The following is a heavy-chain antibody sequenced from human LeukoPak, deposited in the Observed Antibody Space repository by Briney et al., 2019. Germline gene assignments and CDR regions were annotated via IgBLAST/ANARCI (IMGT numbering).Heavy chain of an antibody. CDR3: ARDKGNYYDSSGFDY. CDR1: RFTFSSYE. CDR2: IYSGGST. J-gene: IGHJ4*02. V-gene: IGHV3-66*01. D-gene: IGHD3-22*01. Sequence: GGSLRLSCAASRFTFSSYEMNWVRQAPGKGLEWVSVIYSGGSTYYADSVKGRFTISRDNSKNTLYLQMNSLRAEDTAVYYCARDKGNYYDSSGFDYWGQGTLVTVSS.